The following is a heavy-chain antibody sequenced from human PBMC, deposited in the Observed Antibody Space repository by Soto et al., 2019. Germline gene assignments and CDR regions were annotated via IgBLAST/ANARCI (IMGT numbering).Heavy chain of an antibody. D-gene: IGHD3-3*01. CDR3: AKLGYDFWSGIDY. V-gene: IGHV3-23*01. J-gene: IGHJ4*02. Sequence: LRLSCAASGFTFSSYAMSWVRQAPGKGLEWVSAISGSGGSTYYADSVKGRFTIPGDNSKNTLYLQMNSLRAEDTAVYYCAKLGYDFWSGIDYWGQGTLVTVSS. CDR2: ISGSGGST. CDR1: GFTFSSYA.